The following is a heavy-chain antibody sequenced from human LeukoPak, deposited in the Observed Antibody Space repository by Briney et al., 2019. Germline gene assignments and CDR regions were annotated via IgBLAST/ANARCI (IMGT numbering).Heavy chain of an antibody. CDR2: ISYDGSNK. CDR1: GFTFSSYA. V-gene: IGHV3-30*04. CDR3: ARDIPSQAYYYDSSGFFDY. Sequence: PGGSLRLSCAASGFTFSSYAMHWVRQAPGKGLEWVAVISYDGSNKYYADSVKGRFTISRDNSKNTLYLQMNSLGAEDTAVYYCARDIPSQAYYYDSSGFFDYWGQGTLVTVSS. D-gene: IGHD3-22*01. J-gene: IGHJ4*02.